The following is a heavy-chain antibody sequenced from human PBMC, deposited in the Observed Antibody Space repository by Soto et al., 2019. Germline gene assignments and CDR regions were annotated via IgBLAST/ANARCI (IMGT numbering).Heavy chain of an antibody. CDR1: GFTVSNNY. D-gene: IGHD3-10*01. CDR2: IYSGGYT. V-gene: IGHV3-53*01. CDR3: ERPPGGGGY. J-gene: IGHJ4*02. Sequence: EVQLVESGGGLIQPGGSLRLSCAVSGFTVSNNYMSWVRQAPGKGLEGVSVIYSGGYTAYGDSVKGRFTISRDNSKNTLFFQMNSLRAPAPAVFYFERPPGGGGYWGQGTLVTVSS.